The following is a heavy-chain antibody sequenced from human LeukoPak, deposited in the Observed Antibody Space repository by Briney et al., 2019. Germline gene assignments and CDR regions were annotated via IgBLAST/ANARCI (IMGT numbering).Heavy chain of an antibody. CDR2: INPKSGGT. CDR3: ARDMIQGVMGY. Sequence: GASVKVSCKASGYSFTGYYIRWVRQAPGEGLEWMGWINPKSGGTNYAQKFQGRVTMTSDTSISTVYMELTTLTSDDTAVFYCARDMIQGVMGYWGQGTLVTVSS. V-gene: IGHV1-2*02. CDR1: GYSFTGYY. D-gene: IGHD3-10*01. J-gene: IGHJ4*02.